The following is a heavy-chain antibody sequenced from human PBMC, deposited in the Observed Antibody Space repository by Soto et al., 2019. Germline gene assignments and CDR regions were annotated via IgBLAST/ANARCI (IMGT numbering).Heavy chain of an antibody. CDR3: AHLGVATAPGYYYYYGMDV. V-gene: IGHV2-5*02. CDR1: GFSLSTSGVG. Sequence: QITLKESGPTLVKPTQTLTLTCTFSGFSLSTSGVGVGWIRQPPGKALEWLALIYCDDDKRYSPSLKSRLTITKDTSKSQVVLTMTNMDPVDTATYYCAHLGVATAPGYYYYYGMDVWGQGTTVTVSS. CDR2: IYCDDDK. D-gene: IGHD5-12*01. J-gene: IGHJ6*02.